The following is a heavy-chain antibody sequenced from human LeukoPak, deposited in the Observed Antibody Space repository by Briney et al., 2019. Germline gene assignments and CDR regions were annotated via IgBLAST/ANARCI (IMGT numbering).Heavy chain of an antibody. J-gene: IGHJ4*02. D-gene: IGHD2-2*01. CDR1: GGSFSGYY. CDR3: AIGDCSSTSCYRYFDY. Sequence: PSETLSLTCAVYGGSFSGYYWSWIRQPPGKGLEWIGEINHSGSTNYNPSLKSRVTISVDTSKNQFSLKLSSVTAADTSVYYCAIGDCSSTSCYRYFDYWGQGTLVTVSS. V-gene: IGHV4-34*01. CDR2: INHSGST.